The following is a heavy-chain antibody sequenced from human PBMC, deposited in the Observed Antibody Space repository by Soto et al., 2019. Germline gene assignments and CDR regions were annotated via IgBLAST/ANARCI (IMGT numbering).Heavy chain of an antibody. CDR1: GFTIRDHY. CDR3: ARDIRGAN. J-gene: IGHJ4*02. CDR2: ISGSSTTI. Sequence: QVQLVESGGGLVKIGGSLRLSCAASGFTIRDHYMTGIRQVPGKGLEWVSYISGSSTTIYYADSVKGRFTISRDNAKNSVFLQMNSLRAEDTAVYYCARDIRGANWGQGTLVTVSS. V-gene: IGHV3-11*01.